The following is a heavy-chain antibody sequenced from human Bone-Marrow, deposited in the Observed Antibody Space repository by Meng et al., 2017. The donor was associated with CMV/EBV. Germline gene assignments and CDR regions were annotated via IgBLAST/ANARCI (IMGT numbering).Heavy chain of an antibody. Sequence: SVKVSCKASGGTFSSYAISWVRQAPGQGLEWMGGIIPIFGTANYAQKFQGRVTITTDESTSTAYMELSSLRSEDTAVYYCARDRIAAAGTLWFQHWGKGTLVTVLL. CDR2: IIPIFGTA. D-gene: IGHD6-13*01. CDR1: GGTFSSYA. J-gene: IGHJ1*01. CDR3: ARDRIAAAGTLWFQH. V-gene: IGHV1-69*05.